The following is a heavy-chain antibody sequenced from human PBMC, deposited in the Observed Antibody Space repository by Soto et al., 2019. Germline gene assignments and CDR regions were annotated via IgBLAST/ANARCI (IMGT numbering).Heavy chain of an antibody. CDR2: IDGGGGST. CDR1: GFTFSSYA. D-gene: IGHD2-15*01. CDR3: AKGGEIVVVGTLDA. Sequence: EVQLLESGGGLVQPGGSLRLSCAASGFTFSSYAMSWVRQAPGKGLEWVTSIDGGGGSTYYADSVKGRFTISRDKSRNTLSLQMNTLRAEDTALYYCAKGGEIVVVGTLDAWGQGTLVTVSS. J-gene: IGHJ1*01. V-gene: IGHV3-23*01.